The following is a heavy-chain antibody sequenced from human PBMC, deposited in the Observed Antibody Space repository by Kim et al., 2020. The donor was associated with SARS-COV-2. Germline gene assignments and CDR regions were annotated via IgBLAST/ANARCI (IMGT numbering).Heavy chain of an antibody. D-gene: IGHD3-3*01. J-gene: IGHJ5*02. CDR1: GFTFSSYE. CDR3: AREFFSLDHNWFDP. CDR2: ISSSGSTI. Sequence: GGSLRLSCAASGFTFSSYEMNWVRQAPGKGLEWVSYISSSGSTIYYADSVKGRFTISRDNPKNSLYLQMNSLRAEDTAVYYCAREFFSLDHNWFDPWGQGTLVTVSS. V-gene: IGHV3-48*03.